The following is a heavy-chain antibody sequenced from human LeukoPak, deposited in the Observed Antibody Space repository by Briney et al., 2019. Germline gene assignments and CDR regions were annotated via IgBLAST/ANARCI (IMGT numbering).Heavy chain of an antibody. J-gene: IGHJ4*02. D-gene: IGHD1-26*01. CDR3: ARDSGSYLYYFDY. V-gene: IGHV3-11*01. Sequence: GVSLRLSCAASGFTFSDYYMSWIRQAPGKGLEWVSYISGSGSTIYYADSVKGRFTISRDNAKNSLYLQMNSLRAEDTAVYYCARDSGSYLYYFDYWGQGTLVTVSS. CDR1: GFTFSDYY. CDR2: ISGSGSTI.